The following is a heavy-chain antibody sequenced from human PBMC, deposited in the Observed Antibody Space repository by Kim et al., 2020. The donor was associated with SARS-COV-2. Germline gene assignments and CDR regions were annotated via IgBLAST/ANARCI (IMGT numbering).Heavy chain of an antibody. V-gene: IGHV5-51*01. CDR1: GYSFTSSW. Sequence: GESLKISCEASGYSFTSSWIGWVRQMPGKGLEWMGIIYPGDSEIRYSPFLRGQVTISADRSTTTAYLQWNSLKASDTAMYYCARLWRASKYNTSGGMDVWGQGTAVSVSS. D-gene: IGHD1-1*01. CDR3: ARLWRASKYNTSGGMDV. J-gene: IGHJ6*02. CDR2: IYPGDSEI.